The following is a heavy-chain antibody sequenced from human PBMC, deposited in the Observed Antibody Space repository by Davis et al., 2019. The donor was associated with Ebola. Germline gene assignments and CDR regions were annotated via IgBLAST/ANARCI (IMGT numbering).Heavy chain of an antibody. CDR2: INAGNGNT. J-gene: IGHJ2*01. CDR1: GYTFTSYA. Sequence: ASVKVSCKASGYTFTSYAMHWVRQAPGQRLEWMGWINAGNGNTKYSQKFQGRVTMTRNNSITTAYMELSSLRFEDTAVYYCARPIEKRCSPGCFDLWGRGTLVTVSS. V-gene: IGHV1-3*01. D-gene: IGHD4/OR15-4a*01. CDR3: ARPIEKRCSPGCFDL.